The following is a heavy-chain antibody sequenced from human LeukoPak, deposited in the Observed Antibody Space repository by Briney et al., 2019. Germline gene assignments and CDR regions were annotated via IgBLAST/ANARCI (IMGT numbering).Heavy chain of an antibody. D-gene: IGHD1-7*01. CDR3: ARDSPADNNWNYRYIDY. J-gene: IGHJ4*02. CDR2: IYYSGST. Sequence: SETLSLTCTVSGGSISSYYWSWIRQPPGKGLEWIGYIYYSGSTNYNPSLKSRVTISVDTSKNQFSLKLSSVTAADTAVYYCARDSPADNNWNYRYIDYWGQGTLVTVSS. CDR1: GGSISSYY. V-gene: IGHV4-59*12.